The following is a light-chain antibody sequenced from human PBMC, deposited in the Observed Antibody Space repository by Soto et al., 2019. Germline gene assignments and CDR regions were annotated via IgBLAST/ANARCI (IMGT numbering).Light chain of an antibody. Sequence: DIQMTQSPSSLSAYVGDRVTITCRASQSISSYLNWYQQKPGKDPKLLIYAASSLQSGVPSRFSGSGSGTDFTLTISSLQPEDFATYYCQQSYSTPYTFGQGTKLEIK. CDR1: QSISSY. CDR3: QQSYSTPYT. V-gene: IGKV1-39*01. CDR2: AAS. J-gene: IGKJ2*01.